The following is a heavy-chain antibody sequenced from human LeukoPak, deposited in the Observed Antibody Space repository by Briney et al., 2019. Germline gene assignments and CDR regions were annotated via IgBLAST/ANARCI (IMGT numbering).Heavy chain of an antibody. V-gene: IGHV4-39*01. CDR2: IYYSGNT. Sequence: SETLSLTCAVYGVSISSSNSYWGWIRQPPGKGLEWIGSIYYSGNTYYNASLKSQVSISIDTSKNQFSLGLTSVTAADTAVYYCARQTGSGLFILPGGQGTLVTVSS. D-gene: IGHD3/OR15-3a*01. CDR1: GVSISSSNSY. J-gene: IGHJ4*02. CDR3: ARQTGSGLFILP.